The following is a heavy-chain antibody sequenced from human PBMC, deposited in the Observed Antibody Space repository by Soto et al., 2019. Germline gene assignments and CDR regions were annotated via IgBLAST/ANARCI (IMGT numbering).Heavy chain of an antibody. CDR1: GFAFSTYA. CDR2: TSDSGGTT. D-gene: IGHD3-10*01. CDR3: AKELSYNSGRPFDY. Sequence: GGSLRLSCAASGFAFSTYAMTWVRQAPGKGLEWVSSTSDSGGTTFYADSVKGRFTVSRANSKNTLYLQMNSLRAEDTALYYCAKELSYNSGRPFDYWGHGTLVTVSS. V-gene: IGHV3-23*01. J-gene: IGHJ4*01.